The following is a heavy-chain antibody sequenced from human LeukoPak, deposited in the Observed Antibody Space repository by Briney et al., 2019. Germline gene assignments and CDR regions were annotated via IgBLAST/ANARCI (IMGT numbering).Heavy chain of an antibody. J-gene: IGHJ5*02. V-gene: IGHV1-2*02. CDR1: GYTFTGYY. CDR3: ARDRGTTVTTYWFDP. D-gene: IGHD4-17*01. CDR2: INPNSGGT. Sequence: ASVKVSCKASGYTFTGYYMHWVRQAPGQGLEWMGWINPNSGGTNYAQKFQGRVTMTRDTPISTAYMELSRLRSDDTAVYYCARDRGTTVTTYWFDPWGQGTLVTVS.